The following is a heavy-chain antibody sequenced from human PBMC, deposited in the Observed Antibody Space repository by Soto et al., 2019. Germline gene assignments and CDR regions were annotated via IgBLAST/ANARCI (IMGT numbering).Heavy chain of an antibody. CDR1: RYTFTSYA. J-gene: IGHJ6*02. Sequence: ASVQVACKASRYTFTSYAMRWVRQAPGQRLEWMGWINAGNVNTKYSQKFHGRVTITRDTSASTAYMELSSLRSEDTAVYYCASWNDSSGYFDPPDDYYYYYGMDVWGQGTTVTVSS. CDR3: ASWNDSSGYFDPPDDYYYYYGMDV. CDR2: INAGNVNT. D-gene: IGHD3-22*01. V-gene: IGHV1-3*01.